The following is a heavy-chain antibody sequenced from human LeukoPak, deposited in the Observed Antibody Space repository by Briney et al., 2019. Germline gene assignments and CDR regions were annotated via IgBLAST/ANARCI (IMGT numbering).Heavy chain of an antibody. D-gene: IGHD3-16*01. CDR2: ISSSGSTI. J-gene: IGHJ6*03. CDR3: ARDGAGWGAYYYYYMDV. V-gene: IGHV3-48*04. Sequence: GGSLRLSCTASGFTFGNFWMNWVRQAPGKGLEWVSYISSSGSTIYYADSVKGRFTTSRDNAKNSLYLQMNSLRAEDTAVYYCARDGAGWGAYYYYYMDVWGKGTTVTVSS. CDR1: GFTFGNFW.